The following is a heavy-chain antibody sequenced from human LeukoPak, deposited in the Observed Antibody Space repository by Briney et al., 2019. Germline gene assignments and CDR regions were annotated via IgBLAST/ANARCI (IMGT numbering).Heavy chain of an antibody. Sequence: PGGSLRLSCVGSGFTFDEFAMHWVRQAPGKGLEWVSLISGDGGVIYYEDSVKGRFTISRDNSKDSLYLQMNSLRTQDTALYYCAKGVCKSWGSYGMDVWGQGTTVTVSS. D-gene: IGHD2/OR15-2a*01. V-gene: IGHV3-43*02. J-gene: IGHJ6*02. CDR2: ISGDGGVI. CDR1: GFTFDEFA. CDR3: AKGVCKSWGSYGMDV.